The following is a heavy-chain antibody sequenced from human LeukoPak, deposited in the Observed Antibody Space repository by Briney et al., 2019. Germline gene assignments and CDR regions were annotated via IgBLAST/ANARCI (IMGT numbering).Heavy chain of an antibody. J-gene: IGHJ3*02. CDR2: IWYDGSNK. CDR1: GFTFSSYG. D-gene: IGHD3/OR15-3a*01. V-gene: IGHV3-33*01. CDR3: ARVEWTRGAFDI. Sequence: AGRSLRLSCAASGFTFSSYGMHWVRQAPGKGLEWVAVIWYDGSNKYYADSVKGRFTISRDNSKNTLYLHMNSLRAEDTAVYYCARVEWTRGAFDIWGQGTMVTVSS.